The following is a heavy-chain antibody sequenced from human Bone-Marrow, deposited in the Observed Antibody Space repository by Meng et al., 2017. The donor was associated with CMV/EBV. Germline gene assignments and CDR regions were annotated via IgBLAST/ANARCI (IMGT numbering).Heavy chain of an antibody. Sequence: ETLSLTCAASGFTFSSYSMNWVRQAPGKGLEWVSVIYSGGSTYYADSVKGRFTISRDNSKNTLYLQMNSLSAEDTAVYYCARDGAATYGMDVWGQGTTVTVSS. J-gene: IGHJ6*02. CDR3: ARDGAATYGMDV. D-gene: IGHD6-13*01. V-gene: IGHV3-53*01. CDR2: IYSGGST. CDR1: GFTFSSYS.